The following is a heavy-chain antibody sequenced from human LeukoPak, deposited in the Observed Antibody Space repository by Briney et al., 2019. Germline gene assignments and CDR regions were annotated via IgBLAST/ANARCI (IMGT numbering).Heavy chain of an antibody. D-gene: IGHD3-22*01. CDR3: ARAGYYYDSSGHRGPPDY. J-gene: IGHJ4*02. Sequence: ASVKVSCKASGYTFTGYYMHWVRQAPGQGLEWMGWINPNSGDTNYAQKFQGRVTMTRDTSSSTAYMDLSRLRSEDTAVYYCARAGYYYDSSGHRGPPDYWGQGTLVTVSS. CDR2: INPNSGDT. V-gene: IGHV1-2*02. CDR1: GYTFTGYY.